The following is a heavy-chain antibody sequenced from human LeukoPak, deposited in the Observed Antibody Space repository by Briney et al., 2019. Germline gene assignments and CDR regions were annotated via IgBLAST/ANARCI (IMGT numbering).Heavy chain of an antibody. V-gene: IGHV4-34*01. CDR1: GGSFSGYY. J-gene: IGHJ4*02. CDR3: ARGYGSGSYYNGFDY. CDR2: INHSGST. D-gene: IGHD3-10*01. Sequence: PSETLSLTCAVYGGSFSGYYWSWIRQPPGKGLEWIGEINHSGSTNYNPSLKSRVTISVDTSKNQFSLKLSSVTAADTAVYYCARGYGSGSYYNGFDYWGQGTLVTVPS.